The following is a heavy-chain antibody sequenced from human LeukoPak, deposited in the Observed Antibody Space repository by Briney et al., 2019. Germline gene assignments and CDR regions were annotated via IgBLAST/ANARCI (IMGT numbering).Heavy chain of an antibody. CDR2: INHSGST. CDR1: GFTVSSNY. D-gene: IGHD6-6*01. Sequence: GSLRLSCAASGFTVSSNYMSWVRQAPGKGLEWIGEINHSGSTNYNPSLKSRVTISVDTSKNQFSLKLSSVTAADTAVYYCARGSGKGIAARPYYYYYGMDVWGQGTTVTVSS. V-gene: IGHV4-34*01. J-gene: IGHJ6*02. CDR3: ARGSGKGIAARPYYYYYGMDV.